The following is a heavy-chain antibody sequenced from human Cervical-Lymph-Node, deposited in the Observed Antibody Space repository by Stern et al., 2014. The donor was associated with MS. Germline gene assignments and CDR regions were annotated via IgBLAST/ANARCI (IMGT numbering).Heavy chain of an antibody. CDR1: GYKFTNYY. J-gene: IGHJ4*02. CDR3: ASGRLGY. CDR2: INPSGDST. V-gene: IGHV1-46*01. Sequence: QVQLVASGAEVKKPGASVKISCKAPGYKFTNYYIHWMRQAPGQGPEWMGMINPSGDSTTYAQKFQGRVTMTRDTSTSTVYMELSRLRSEDAAVYYCASGRLGYWGQGTQVTVSS.